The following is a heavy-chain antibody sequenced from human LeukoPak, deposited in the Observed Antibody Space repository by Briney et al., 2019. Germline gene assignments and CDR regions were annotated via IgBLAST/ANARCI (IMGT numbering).Heavy chain of an antibody. V-gene: IGHV3-11*04. J-gene: IGHJ4*02. CDR2: ISSSGSTI. CDR3: ARGGYSYGNFDY. CDR1: GFTVSSNY. D-gene: IGHD5-18*01. Sequence: GGSLRLSCAASGFTVSSNYTSWVRQAPGKGLEWVSYISSSGSTIYYADSVKGRFTISRDNAKNSLYLQMNSLRAEDTAVYYCARGGYSYGNFDYWGQGTLVTVSS.